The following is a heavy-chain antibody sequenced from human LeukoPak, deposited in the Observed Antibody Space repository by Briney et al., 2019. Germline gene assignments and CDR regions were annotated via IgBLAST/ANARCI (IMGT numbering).Heavy chain of an antibody. Sequence: GSLRLSCAASGFTFSSYAMSWVRQAPGKGLEWVSAISGSGGSTYYADSVKGRFTISRDNSKNTLYLQMNSLRAEDTAVYYCAKARGSSEGRENYFDYWGQGTLVTVSS. CDR3: AKARGSSEGRENYFDY. V-gene: IGHV3-23*01. J-gene: IGHJ4*02. CDR1: GFTFSSYA. CDR2: ISGSGGST. D-gene: IGHD6-19*01.